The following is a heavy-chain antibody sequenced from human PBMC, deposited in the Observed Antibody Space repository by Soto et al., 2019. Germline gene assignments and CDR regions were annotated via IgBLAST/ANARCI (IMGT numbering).Heavy chain of an antibody. Sequence: QVQLVQSGAEVKKPGSSVKVSCKASGGTFSSYAISWVRQAPGQGLEWMGGIIPIFGTANYAQKFQGRVTXXAXDXXSTAYMELSSLRSEDTAVYYCATCGYSYGSKWFDPWGQGTLVTVSS. J-gene: IGHJ5*02. CDR1: GGTFSSYA. V-gene: IGHV1-69*12. CDR2: IIPIFGTA. D-gene: IGHD5-18*01. CDR3: ATCGYSYGSKWFDP.